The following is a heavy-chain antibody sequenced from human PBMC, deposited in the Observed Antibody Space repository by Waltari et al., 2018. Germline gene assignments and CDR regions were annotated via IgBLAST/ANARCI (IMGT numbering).Heavy chain of an antibody. D-gene: IGHD6-13*01. J-gene: IGHJ4*02. CDR3: ARDDVDSSNFGGF. V-gene: IGHV1-18*01. CDR2: ISGYNVDT. Sequence: QIQLVQSGAEVKKPGASVKVSCKASGYIFSNYGITWVRQAPGQGLECMGWISGYNVDTKYEQSLQGRVTMTTDTSTTTAYMEIRSLRYDDTAVYYCARDDVDSSNFGGFWGQGTVVTVSS. CDR1: GYIFSNYG.